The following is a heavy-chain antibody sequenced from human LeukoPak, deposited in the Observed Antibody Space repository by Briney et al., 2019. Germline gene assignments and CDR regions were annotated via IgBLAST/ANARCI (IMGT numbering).Heavy chain of an antibody. J-gene: IGHJ3*02. CDR2: ISYTGST. D-gene: IGHD5-24*01. CDR1: GGSISTYY. CDR3: ARLRELAALHDALDI. Sequence: SETLSLTCTVSGGSISTYYWNWLRQPPGEGLEWIGYISYTGSTNYSPSLKSRVTMSVDTSKNQFSLKLSSVTAADTAVYYCARLRELAALHDALDIWGQGTMVTVCS. V-gene: IGHV4-59*08.